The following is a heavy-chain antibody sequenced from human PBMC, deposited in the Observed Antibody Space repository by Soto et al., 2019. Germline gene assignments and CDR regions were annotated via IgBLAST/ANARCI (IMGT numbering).Heavy chain of an antibody. CDR2: IYYSGST. D-gene: IGHD3-22*01. J-gene: IGHJ4*02. CDR1: GGSVSSYY. CDR3: ARLYDSSGYWIFDY. V-gene: IGHV4-59*08. Sequence: QVQLQESGPGLVKPSETLSLTCTVSGGSVSSYYWSWIRQPPGKGLEYIGFIYYSGSTNYNPSLKSRVTISGDTSKNQFSLRLTSVTAADTAVYYCARLYDSSGYWIFDYWGQGTLVTVSS.